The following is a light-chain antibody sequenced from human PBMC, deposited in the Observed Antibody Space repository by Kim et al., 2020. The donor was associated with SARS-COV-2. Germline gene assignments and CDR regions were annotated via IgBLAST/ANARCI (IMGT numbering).Light chain of an antibody. V-gene: IGKV1-5*01. CDR1: QSIYNW. CDR3: QQYTSYSIT. J-gene: IGKJ5*01. CDR2: DAS. Sequence: ASVRDRVTMTCRASQSIYNWVACDQHKPGKAPTLLFSDASSLKSGVPSRCSGSGSGTVFTLTITSLQPDDFATYYCQQYTSYSITFGQGTRLEIK.